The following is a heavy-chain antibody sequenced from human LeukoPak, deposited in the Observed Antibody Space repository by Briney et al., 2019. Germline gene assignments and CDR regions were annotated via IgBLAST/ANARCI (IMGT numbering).Heavy chain of an antibody. Sequence: GMPLRLSCAASGFIFSNYGMHWVRQTPGKGLEGVAVISYEGSNKYYADSVKGRFTISRDNSKNTLYLQMNGLRAEDTAMYYCAKDWYPYGPHYFDYWGQGTLVTVSS. D-gene: IGHD3-10*01. V-gene: IGHV3-30*18. J-gene: IGHJ4*02. CDR1: GFIFSNYG. CDR3: AKDWYPYGPHYFDY. CDR2: ISYEGSNK.